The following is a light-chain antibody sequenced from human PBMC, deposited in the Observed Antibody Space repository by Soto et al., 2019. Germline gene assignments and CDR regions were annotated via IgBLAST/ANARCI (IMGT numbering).Light chain of an antibody. CDR2: YNN. Sequence: QSVLTQPPSASETPGQTVSISCSGSNSNIASNTVNWYQHLPGTAPKLLIYYNNPRPSGVPDRFSGSKSGTSASLAISGLQSEDESDYYCAAWDDTLKRYVFGTGTKVTVL. CDR3: AAWDDTLKRYV. J-gene: IGLJ1*01. CDR1: NSNIASNT. V-gene: IGLV1-44*01.